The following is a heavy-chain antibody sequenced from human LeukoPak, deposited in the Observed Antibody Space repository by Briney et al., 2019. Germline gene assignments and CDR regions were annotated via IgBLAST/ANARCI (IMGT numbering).Heavy chain of an antibody. D-gene: IGHD4-17*01. CDR3: ARYYRDAPPY. J-gene: IGHJ4*02. Sequence: GASVTVSYKPSVYIFTRYYMYWVRQAPGQGLEWMGWIYPYTGGTDSAHKFQGRITITSDTSISTAYMELSGLRSDDTAVYYCARYYRDAPPYWGQGTLVIVSS. CDR2: IYPYTGGT. V-gene: IGHV1-2*07. CDR1: VYIFTRYY.